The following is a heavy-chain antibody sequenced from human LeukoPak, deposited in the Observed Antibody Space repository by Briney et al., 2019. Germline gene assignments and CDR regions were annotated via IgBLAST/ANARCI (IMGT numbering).Heavy chain of an antibody. CDR2: IKQDGSEK. CDR3: ARVPWSGYYGFDY. CDR1: GFTFSSYW. J-gene: IGHJ4*02. D-gene: IGHD3-3*01. Sequence: PGGSLRLSCAASGFTFSSYWMSWVRQAPRKGLEWVANIKQDGSEKYYVDSVKGRFTISRDNAKNSLYLQMNSLRAEDTAVYYCARVPWSGYYGFDYWGQGTLVTVSS. V-gene: IGHV3-7*01.